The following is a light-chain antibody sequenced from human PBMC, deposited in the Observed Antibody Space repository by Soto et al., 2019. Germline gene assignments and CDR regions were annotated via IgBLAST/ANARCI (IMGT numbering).Light chain of an antibody. J-gene: IGLJ1*01. CDR3: AAWDDSLSGYV. V-gene: IGLV1-47*01. CDR1: SYNIGSDY. CDR2: RNN. Sequence: QSVLTQPPSASGTPGQRVTISCSGSSYNIGSDYVYWYQQFPGTAPKLLIYRNNQRPSGVPDRFSGSKSGTSASLAISGLRSEDEADYYCAAWDDSLSGYVFVTGTKVTVL.